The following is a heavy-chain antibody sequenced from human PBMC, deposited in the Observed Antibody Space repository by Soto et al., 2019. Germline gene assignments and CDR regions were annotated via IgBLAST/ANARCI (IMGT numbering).Heavy chain of an antibody. Sequence: GALRLSCAASGFTVSSTYMTWVRQAPGKGLEWISVIYSGGSTYYADSVKGGFTISRDISKNTLYLQMNSLRVEDTAVYYCARDWNDRKDYWGQGTLVTVSS. CDR1: GFTVSSTY. D-gene: IGHD1-1*01. J-gene: IGHJ4*02. CDR2: IYSGGST. V-gene: IGHV3-66*01. CDR3: ARDWNDRKDY.